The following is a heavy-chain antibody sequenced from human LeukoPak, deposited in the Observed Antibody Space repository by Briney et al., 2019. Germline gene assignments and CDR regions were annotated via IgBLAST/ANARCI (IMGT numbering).Heavy chain of an antibody. CDR1: GYTFTGYY. J-gene: IGHJ6*02. Sequence: ASVKVSCKASGYTFTGYYMHWVRQAPGQGLEWMGWINPNSGGTNYAQKFQGRVTMTRNTSISTAYMELSSLRSEDTAVYYCAGEDCSSTSCYFTDRFYYYYYGMDVWGQGTTVTVSS. D-gene: IGHD2-2*01. CDR2: INPNSGGT. CDR3: AGEDCSSTSCYFTDRFYYYYYGMDV. V-gene: IGHV1-2*02.